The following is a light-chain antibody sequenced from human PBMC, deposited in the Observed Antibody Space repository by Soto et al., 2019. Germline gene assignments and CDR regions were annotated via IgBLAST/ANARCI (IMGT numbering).Light chain of an antibody. CDR3: QQYGSSPWT. CDR1: QSVSTNY. V-gene: IGKV3-20*01. Sequence: EIVLTQSPGTLSLSPGERATLSCRASQSVSTNYLAWYQQKPGQAPRLLIYGASSRATGIPERFSGSGSATDFTLTISRLEPEYFAVYYCQQYGSSPWTFGQGTKVDIK. CDR2: GAS. J-gene: IGKJ1*01.